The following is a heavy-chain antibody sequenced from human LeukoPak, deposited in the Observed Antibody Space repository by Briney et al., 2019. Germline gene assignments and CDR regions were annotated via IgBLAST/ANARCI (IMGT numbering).Heavy chain of an antibody. CDR1: GASISVYY. Sequence: SETLSLTCTVSGASISVYYWSWVRQPPGEGLEWTGYIYYSGSTNYNPSLKSRVTMSVDTSKNQFSLKLSSVTAADTAVYYCAREGGGYYFDYWGQGTLVTVSS. CDR2: IYYSGST. D-gene: IGHD2-15*01. V-gene: IGHV4-59*12. CDR3: AREGGGYYFDY. J-gene: IGHJ4*02.